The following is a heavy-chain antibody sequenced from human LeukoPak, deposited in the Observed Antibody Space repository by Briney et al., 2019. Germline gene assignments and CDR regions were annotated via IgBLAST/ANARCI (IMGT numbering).Heavy chain of an antibody. Sequence: GGSLRLSCAASGFTFSNFAMSWVRQALGKGLQWVSAISGGGGITYSADSVKGRFTISRDNSRNTLYLQMNSLRAEDTAVYYCAKDDYYDSSGYWSAEYFQHWGQGTLVTVSS. V-gene: IGHV3-23*01. CDR3: AKDDYYDSSGYWSAEYFQH. D-gene: IGHD3-22*01. CDR2: ISGGGGIT. J-gene: IGHJ1*01. CDR1: GFTFSNFA.